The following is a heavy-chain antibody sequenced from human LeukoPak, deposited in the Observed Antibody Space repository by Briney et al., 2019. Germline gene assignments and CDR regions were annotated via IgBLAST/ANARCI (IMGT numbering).Heavy chain of an antibody. J-gene: IGHJ4*02. CDR3: TTEGYYDSGSYNY. CDR2: ISTDGSTT. CDR1: GFTFNSYW. V-gene: IGHV3-74*01. D-gene: IGHD3-10*01. Sequence: PGWSLRLSCTASGFTFNSYWMQWFRQDPGKGLVWVSCISTDGSTTRYADSVKGRFTISRDNAKSTLYLQMNSLKTEDTAVYYCTTEGYYDSGSYNYWGQGTLVTVSS.